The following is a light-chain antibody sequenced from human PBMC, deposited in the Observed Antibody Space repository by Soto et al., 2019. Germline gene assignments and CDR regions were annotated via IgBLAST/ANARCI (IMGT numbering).Light chain of an antibody. Sequence: EIVLTQSPATLSLSPGERATLSCRASQSVSSYLAWYQQKPGQAPRLLIYDTSSRASGIPDRFSGSGSETDFTLTISRLESDDFAVYYCQQFGSSSWTFGQGTKVDIK. J-gene: IGKJ1*01. CDR3: QQFGSSSWT. CDR1: QSVSSY. V-gene: IGKV3-20*01. CDR2: DTS.